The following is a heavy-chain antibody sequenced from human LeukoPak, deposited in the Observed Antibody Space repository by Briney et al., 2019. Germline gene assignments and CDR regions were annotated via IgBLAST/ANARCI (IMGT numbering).Heavy chain of an antibody. CDR3: ARVPLARRGWFDP. CDR2: ISTSGSTI. V-gene: IGHV3-11*01. J-gene: IGHJ5*02. Sequence: GGSLRLSCAASGFTFSDYYISWIRQAPGKGLEWISYISTSGSTIYYADSVKGRFTISRDNTKNSLYLQMNSLRAEDTAVYYCARVPLARRGWFDPWGQGTLVTVSS. CDR1: GFTFSDYY.